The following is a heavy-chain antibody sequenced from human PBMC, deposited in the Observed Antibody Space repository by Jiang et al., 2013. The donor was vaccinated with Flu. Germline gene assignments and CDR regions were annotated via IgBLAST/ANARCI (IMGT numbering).Heavy chain of an antibody. V-gene: IGHV1-2*02. CDR3: ARDVADTSSSVWFDP. Sequence: SGAEVKKPGASVKVSCKASGYTFTDYYMNWVRQAPGQRLEWMGWINPNGGDTNYAQKFEGRVTVTRDTPISTAYMELSRLTSDDTAVYYCARDVADTSSSVWFDPWG. CDR1: GYTFTDYY. D-gene: IGHD5-18*01. CDR2: INPNGGDT. J-gene: IGHJ5*02.